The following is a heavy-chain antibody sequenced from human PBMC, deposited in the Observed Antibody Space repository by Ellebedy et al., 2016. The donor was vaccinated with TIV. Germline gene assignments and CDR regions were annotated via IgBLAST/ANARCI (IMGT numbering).Heavy chain of an antibody. Sequence: GESLKISCAASGCDLTSYGMHWLRLAPGKGLEWVGVIWHDGGNGKYADSVKGRFTVSRDTSTNMFYLQMHSLRAEDTAIYYCAKSRDGYKHGLAYWGQGTLVTVSS. CDR2: IWHDGGNG. CDR1: GCDLTSYG. V-gene: IGHV3-33*06. D-gene: IGHD5-24*01. CDR3: AKSRDGYKHGLAY. J-gene: IGHJ4*02.